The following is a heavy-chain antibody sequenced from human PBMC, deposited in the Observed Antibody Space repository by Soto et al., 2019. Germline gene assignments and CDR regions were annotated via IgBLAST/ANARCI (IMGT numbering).Heavy chain of an antibody. J-gene: IGHJ4*02. CDR3: AKGVPLTMIVVDY. V-gene: IGHV3-30*18. Sequence: GGSLRLSCACSRVTVTNNYMHWVRQAPGKGLEWVAVISYDGSNKYYADSVKGRFTISRDNSKNTLYLQMNSLRAEDTAVYYCAKGVPLTMIVVDYWGQGTLVTVSS. CDR1: RVTVTNNY. D-gene: IGHD3-22*01. CDR2: ISYDGSNK.